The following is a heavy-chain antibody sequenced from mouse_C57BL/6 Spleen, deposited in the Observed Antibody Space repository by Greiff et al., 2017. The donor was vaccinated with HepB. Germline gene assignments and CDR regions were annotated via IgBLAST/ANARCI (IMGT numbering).Heavy chain of an antibody. J-gene: IGHJ1*03. V-gene: IGHV5-4*01. CDR2: ISDGGSYT. CDR1: GFTFSSYA. D-gene: IGHD1-1*01. CDR3: ARDYGSSYWYFDV. Sequence: EVNVVESGGGLVKPGGSLKLSCAASGFTFSSYAMSWVHQTPEKRLEWVATISDGGSYTYYPDNVKGRFTISRDNAKNNLYLQMSHLKSEDTAMYYCARDYGSSYWYFDVWGTGTTVTVSS.